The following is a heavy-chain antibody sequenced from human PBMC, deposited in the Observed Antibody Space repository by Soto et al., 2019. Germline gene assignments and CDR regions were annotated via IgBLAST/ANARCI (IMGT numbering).Heavy chain of an antibody. V-gene: IGHV3-30*18. CDR2: ISSDGSIQ. CDR1: GFTFSSYG. D-gene: IGHD1-26*01. CDR3: AKGRQFSGRTLDVS. Sequence: QVQLVESGGGVVQPGRSLRLSCAASGFTFSSYGMHWVRQAPGKGLEWLSLISSDGSIQYYADSVKGRFTTSRDNSKSTLFLQMSSLKSEDTAVYYCAKGRQFSGRTLDVSWGQGTLVAVSS. J-gene: IGHJ5*02.